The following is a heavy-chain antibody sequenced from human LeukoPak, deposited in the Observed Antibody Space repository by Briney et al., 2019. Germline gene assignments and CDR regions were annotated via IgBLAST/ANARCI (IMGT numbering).Heavy chain of an antibody. J-gene: IGHJ4*02. CDR1: GFTFSSYS. V-gene: IGHV3-21*01. CDR3: ARDGVAVAGLDY. D-gene: IGHD6-19*01. Sequence: GGSLRLSCAASGFTFSSYSMNWVHQAPGKGLEWVSSISSSSSYIYYADSVKGRFTISRDNAKNSLYLQMNSLRAEDTAVYYCARDGVAVAGLDYWGQGTLVTVSS. CDR2: ISSSSSYI.